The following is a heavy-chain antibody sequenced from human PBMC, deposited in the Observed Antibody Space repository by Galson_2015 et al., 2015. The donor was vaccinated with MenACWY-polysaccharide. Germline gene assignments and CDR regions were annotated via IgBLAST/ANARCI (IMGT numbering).Heavy chain of an antibody. D-gene: IGHD4-17*01. CDR3: AKDALRLTNGWFGP. Sequence: SLRLSCAASGFTFRNFAMSWVRQAPGKGLEWVSGISGRGDNTDYADSVKGRFTISRDNSMNTLYLQMNSLRVEDTAFYYCAKDALRLTNGWFGPWGQGTLVTVSS. V-gene: IGHV3-23*01. CDR1: GFTFRNFA. CDR2: ISGRGDNT. J-gene: IGHJ5*02.